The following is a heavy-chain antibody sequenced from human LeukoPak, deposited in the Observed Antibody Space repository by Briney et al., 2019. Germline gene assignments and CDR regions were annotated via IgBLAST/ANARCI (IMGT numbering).Heavy chain of an antibody. CDR1: GFTFSSYS. Sequence: GGSLRLFCAAYGFTFSSYSMNWVRQAPGKGLEWVSSISSSSSYIYYADSVKGRFTISRDNAKNSLYPQMNSLRAEDTAVYYCAIDLHRGAAAEGAFDIWGQGTMVTVSS. J-gene: IGHJ3*02. D-gene: IGHD6-13*01. V-gene: IGHV3-21*01. CDR3: AIDLHRGAAAEGAFDI. CDR2: ISSSSSYI.